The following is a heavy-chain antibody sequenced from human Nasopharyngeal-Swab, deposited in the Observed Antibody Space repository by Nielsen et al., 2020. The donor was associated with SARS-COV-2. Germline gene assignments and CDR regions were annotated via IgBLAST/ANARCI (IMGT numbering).Heavy chain of an antibody. CDR3: ARDYTRFDY. Sequence: GESLKISCAASGFTFSSYWMSWVRLAPGKGLEWVAYIKEDGSEKYFVDSVKGRFTISRDNAKNSLYLQMNSLRAEDTAVYYCARDYTRFDYWGQGTLVTVSS. D-gene: IGHD3-16*01. V-gene: IGHV3-7*05. J-gene: IGHJ4*02. CDR2: IKEDGSEK. CDR1: GFTFSSYW.